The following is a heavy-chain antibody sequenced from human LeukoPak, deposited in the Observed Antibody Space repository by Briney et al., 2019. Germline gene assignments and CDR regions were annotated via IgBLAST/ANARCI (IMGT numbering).Heavy chain of an antibody. J-gene: IGHJ5*02. CDR3: ARRTNNGYCSSTSCYSWFDP. CDR1: GYSFTSYW. D-gene: IGHD2-2*02. Sequence: GESLKISSKGSGYSFTSYWIGWVRQMPGKGLEWMGIIYPGDSDTRYSPSFQGQVTISADKSISTAYLQWSSLKASDTAMYYCARRTNNGYCSSTSCYSWFDPWGQGTLVTVSS. CDR2: IYPGDSDT. V-gene: IGHV5-51*01.